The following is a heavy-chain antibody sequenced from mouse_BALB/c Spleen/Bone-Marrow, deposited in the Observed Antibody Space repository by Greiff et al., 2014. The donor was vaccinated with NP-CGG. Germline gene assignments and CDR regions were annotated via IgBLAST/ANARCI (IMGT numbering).Heavy chain of an antibody. CDR3: ARQLYGNYAY. D-gene: IGHD2-10*02. CDR1: GYSFTGYY. V-gene: IGHV1S30*01. CDR2: INPYNGGT. J-gene: IGHJ3*01. Sequence: VQLQQSGPELVKPGPSVKISCKASGYSFTGYYMHWVKQSHGKSLEWIGEINPYNGGTSYNQKFKGKATLTVDTSSSTAFMEPHSLTSEDYLVNYFARQLYGNYAYWGQGTLVTVSA.